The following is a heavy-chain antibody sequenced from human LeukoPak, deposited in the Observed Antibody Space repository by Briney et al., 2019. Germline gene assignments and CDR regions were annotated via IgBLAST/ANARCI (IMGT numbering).Heavy chain of an antibody. CDR3: AMNSENYLNLDY. CDR1: GGSISSYY. V-gene: IGHV4-59*01. J-gene: IGHJ4*02. Sequence: PSETLSLTCTVSGGSISSYYWSWIRQPPGKGLEWIGYIYYSGSTNYNPSLKSRVTISVDTSKSQFSLKLSSVTAADTAVYYCAMNSENYLNLDYWGQGTLVTVSS. CDR2: IYYSGST. D-gene: IGHD1-26*01.